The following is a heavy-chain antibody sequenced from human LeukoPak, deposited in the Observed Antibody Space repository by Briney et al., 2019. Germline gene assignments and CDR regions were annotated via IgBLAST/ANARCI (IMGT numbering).Heavy chain of an antibody. CDR3: ARSAVRGVIRYWFDP. CDR1: AFTFSSYA. Sequence: GRSLRLSCAASAFTFSSYAMHWVRQAPGKGLEWVAVISYDGSNKYYADSVKGRFTISRDNSKNTLYLQMNSLRAEDTAVYYCARSAVRGVIRYWFDPWGQGTLVTVSS. J-gene: IGHJ5*02. V-gene: IGHV3-30-3*01. D-gene: IGHD3-10*01. CDR2: ISYDGSNK.